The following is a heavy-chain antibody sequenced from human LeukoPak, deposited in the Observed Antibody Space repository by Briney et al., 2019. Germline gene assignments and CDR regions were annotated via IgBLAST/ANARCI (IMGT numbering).Heavy chain of an antibody. J-gene: IGHJ4*02. D-gene: IGHD6-19*01. CDR2: ISYDGSNK. CDR3: AKDVAVAVYYFDY. V-gene: IGHV3-30*04. Sequence: GGSLRLSCAASGFTFSSYAMHWVRQPPGKGLEWVAVISYDGSNKYYADSVKGRFTISRDNSKNTLYLQMNSLRAEDTAVYYCAKDVAVAVYYFDYWGQGTLVTVSS. CDR1: GFTFSSYA.